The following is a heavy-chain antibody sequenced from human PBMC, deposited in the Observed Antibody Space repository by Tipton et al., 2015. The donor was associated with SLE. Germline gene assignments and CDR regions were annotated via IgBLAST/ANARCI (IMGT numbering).Heavy chain of an antibody. Sequence: TLSLTCAVYGGSFSGYYWSWIRQPPGKGLEWIGEINHSGSPNYNPSLKSRVTISVDTSKSQFSLNLRSVTAADTAVYYCARGSSGYQHVDYWGQGTLVTVSS. CDR1: GGSFSGYY. CDR2: INHSGSP. J-gene: IGHJ4*02. D-gene: IGHD3-22*01. CDR3: ARGSSGYQHVDY. V-gene: IGHV4-34*01.